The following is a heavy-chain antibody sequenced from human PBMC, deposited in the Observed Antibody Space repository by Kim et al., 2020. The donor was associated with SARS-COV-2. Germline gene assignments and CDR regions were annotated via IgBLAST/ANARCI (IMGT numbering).Heavy chain of an antibody. CDR1: GGSFSGYY. CDR2: INHSGST. Sequence: SETLSLTCAVYGGSFSGYYWSWIRQPPGKGLEWIGEINHSGSTNYNPSLKSRVTISVDTSKNQFSLKLSSVTAADTAVYYCARVLEQLGISGYMDVWGKGTTVTVSS. J-gene: IGHJ6*03. V-gene: IGHV4-34*01. D-gene: IGHD6-6*01. CDR3: ARVLEQLGISGYMDV.